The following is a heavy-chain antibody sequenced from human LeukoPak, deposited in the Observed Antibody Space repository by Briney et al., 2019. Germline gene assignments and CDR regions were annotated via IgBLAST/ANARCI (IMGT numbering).Heavy chain of an antibody. CDR3: ARETFWSGYYLDY. D-gene: IGHD3-3*01. J-gene: IGHJ4*02. CDR2: IKQDGSEK. Sequence: PGGSLRLSCAASGFTFSSYWMSWVRQAPGKGLEWVTNIKQDGSEKYYVDSVKGRFTISRDNAKNSLYLQMNSLRAEDTAVYYCARETFWSGYYLDYWSQGTLVTVSS. CDR1: GFTFSSYW. V-gene: IGHV3-7*01.